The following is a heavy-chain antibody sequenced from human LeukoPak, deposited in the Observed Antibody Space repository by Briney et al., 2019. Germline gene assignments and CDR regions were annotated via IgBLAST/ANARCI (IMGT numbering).Heavy chain of an antibody. CDR2: IKSKTDGGTA. V-gene: IGHV3-15*01. Sequence: PGGSLRLSCAASGFTFSNAWMSWVRQAPGKGLEWLGRIKSKTDGGTADSAAPVKGRFTISRDDSKNTLYLQMSSLKTEDTAVYYCTTYMVTSPGYYDYWGQGTLVTVSS. CDR1: GFTFSNAW. D-gene: IGHD2-21*02. CDR3: TTYMVTSPGYYDY. J-gene: IGHJ4*02.